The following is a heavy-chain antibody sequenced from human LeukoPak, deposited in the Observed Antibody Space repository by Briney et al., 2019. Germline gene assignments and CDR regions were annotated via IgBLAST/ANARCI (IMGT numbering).Heavy chain of an antibody. D-gene: IGHD3-10*01. V-gene: IGHV3-23*01. CDR3: AKAIHYGSGSYRYYFDD. Sequence: AGGSLRLSCAASGFTFNSYAMSWARHAPGKGLEWVSGIRGSGGSTYYADSVKGRFTISRDNSKNTLYLQMNSLRAEDTAVYYCAKAIHYGSGSYRYYFDDWGQGTLVTVSS. J-gene: IGHJ4*02. CDR1: GFTFNSYA. CDR2: IRGSGGST.